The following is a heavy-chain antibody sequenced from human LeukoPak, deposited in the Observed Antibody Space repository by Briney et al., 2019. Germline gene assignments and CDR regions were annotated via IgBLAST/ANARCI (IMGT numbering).Heavy chain of an antibody. Sequence: SETLSLTCTVSGGSISNSYWSWIRQSPGRGLEWIGYISDSGSTNYNPSLKSRVTISVDTSKNQFSLMLSSVTAADTAVYYCARGYDSSAYYPFNYWGQGTLVTVSS. CDR2: ISDSGST. J-gene: IGHJ4*02. CDR1: GGSISNSY. CDR3: ARGYDSSAYYPFNY. V-gene: IGHV4-59*01. D-gene: IGHD3-22*01.